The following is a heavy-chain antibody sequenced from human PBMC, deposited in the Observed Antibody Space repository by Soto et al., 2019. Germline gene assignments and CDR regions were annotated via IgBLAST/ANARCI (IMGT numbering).Heavy chain of an antibody. CDR1: GFTFSSYW. D-gene: IGHD3-16*02. CDR3: ARELMGELSYLAIDY. CDR2: INSDGSST. V-gene: IGHV3-74*01. Sequence: EVQLVESGGGLVQPGGSLRLSCAASGFTFSSYWMHWVRQAPGKGLVWVSRINSDGSSTSYADSVKGRFTISRDNAKNTLYLQMNSLIVEDTVVYYCARELMGELSYLAIDYWGQGTLVTVSS. J-gene: IGHJ4*02.